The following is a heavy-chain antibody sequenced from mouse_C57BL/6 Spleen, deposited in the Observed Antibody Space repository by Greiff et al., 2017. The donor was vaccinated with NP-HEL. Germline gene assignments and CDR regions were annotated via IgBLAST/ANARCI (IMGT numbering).Heavy chain of an antibody. D-gene: IGHD4-1*02. Sequence: QVQLQQPGAELVKPGASVKLSCKASGYTFTSYWMQWVKQRPGQGLEWIGEIDPSDSYTNYNQKFKGKATLTVDTSSSTAYMQLSSLTSEDSAVYYCAREGQLGRLGDYWGQGTTLTVSS. J-gene: IGHJ2*01. V-gene: IGHV1-50*01. CDR2: IDPSDSYT. CDR3: AREGQLGRLGDY. CDR1: GYTFTSYW.